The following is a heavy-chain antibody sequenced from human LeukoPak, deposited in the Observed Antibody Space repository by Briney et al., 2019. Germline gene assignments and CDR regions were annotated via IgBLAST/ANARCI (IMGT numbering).Heavy chain of an antibody. J-gene: IGHJ6*02. CDR1: GLTFSDSR. D-gene: IGHD2-15*01. CDR3: ARGTGYDYNIMDV. Sequence: GGSLRLSCAVSGLTFSDSRMIWVRQAPEKRLEWVAVTAGADDVIQYADSVKGRFTISTDNSKNTVYLQMNSLRAEDTAVYYCARGTGYDYNIMDVWGQGTTVTVSS. V-gene: IGHV3-23*01. CDR2: TAGADDVI.